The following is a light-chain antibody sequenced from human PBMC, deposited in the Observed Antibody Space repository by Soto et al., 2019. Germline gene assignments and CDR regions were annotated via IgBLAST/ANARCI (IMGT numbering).Light chain of an antibody. CDR1: SSDVGGYNY. V-gene: IGLV2-14*01. CDR2: AVT. Sequence: QSVLTQPASVSGSPGQSITISCTGTSSDVGGYNYVSWYQQHPGKAPKLMIYAVTDRPSGVSSRFSGSKSGNTASLTISGLQAEDEADYYCSSYTSSSTRVFGTGTKVTVL. J-gene: IGLJ1*01. CDR3: SSYTSSSTRV.